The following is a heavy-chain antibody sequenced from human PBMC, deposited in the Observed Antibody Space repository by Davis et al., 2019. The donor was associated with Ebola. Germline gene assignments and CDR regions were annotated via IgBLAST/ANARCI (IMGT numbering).Heavy chain of an antibody. J-gene: IGHJ6*02. V-gene: IGHV3-23*01. CDR3: AKVPFLEWLPDYGMDV. CDR1: GFTFSIYA. CDR2: ISGSGGST. D-gene: IGHD3-3*02. Sequence: GESLKISCAASGFTFSIYAMSWVRQAPGKGLEWVSAISGSGGSTYYADSVKGRFTISRDNSKNTLYLQMNSLRAEDTAVYYCAKVPFLEWLPDYGMDVWGQGTTVTVSS.